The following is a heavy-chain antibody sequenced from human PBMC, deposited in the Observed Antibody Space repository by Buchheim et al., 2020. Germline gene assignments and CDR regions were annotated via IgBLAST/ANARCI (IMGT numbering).Heavy chain of an antibody. Sequence: EVQLVESGGGLVKPGGSLRLSCAASGFTFSSYSMNWVRQAPGKGLEWVSSISSSSSYIYYADSVKGRFTISRDNAKNSLYLQMNSLRAEDTAVYYCARDLLVYAPRGPMDVWGQGTT. CDR2: ISSSSSYI. CDR1: GFTFSSYS. CDR3: ARDLLVYAPRGPMDV. J-gene: IGHJ6*02. V-gene: IGHV3-21*01. D-gene: IGHD2-8*01.